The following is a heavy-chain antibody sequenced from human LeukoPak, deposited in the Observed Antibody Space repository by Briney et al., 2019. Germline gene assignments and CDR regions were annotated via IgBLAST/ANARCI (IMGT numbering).Heavy chain of an antibody. CDR3: AKCIVATNYYYYYMDV. V-gene: IGHV3-23*01. CDR1: GFTFSSYA. J-gene: IGHJ6*03. Sequence: PGGSLRLSCAASGFTFSSYAMTWVRQAPGKGLEWVSAISGSGGSTYYADSVKGRFTISRDNSKNTLYLQMNSLRAEDTAVYYCAKCIVATNYYYYYMDVWGKETTVTVSS. CDR2: ISGSGGST. D-gene: IGHD5-12*01.